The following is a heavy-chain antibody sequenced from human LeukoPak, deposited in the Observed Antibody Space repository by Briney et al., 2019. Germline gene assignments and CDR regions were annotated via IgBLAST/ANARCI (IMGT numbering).Heavy chain of an antibody. Sequence: GGSLRLSCAASGFIFSDYSMSWVPQAPGKGLEWVSIINSPSSSIFYADSVKGRFTISRDSAEKSLSLQMSSLRAEDTAVYYCARGCGGGLCSTRHFAYWGQGTLVTVSS. CDR3: ARGCGGGLCSTRHFAY. D-gene: IGHD2-21*01. CDR2: INSPSSSI. CDR1: GFIFSDYS. J-gene: IGHJ4*02. V-gene: IGHV3-21*01.